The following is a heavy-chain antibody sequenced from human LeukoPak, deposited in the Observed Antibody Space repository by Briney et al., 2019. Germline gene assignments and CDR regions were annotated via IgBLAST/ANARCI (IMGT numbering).Heavy chain of an antibody. Sequence: GGSLRLSCAASAFTFGNYWMHWVRQAPGKGLVWVSRINSDGSSTTYAGSVKGRFTISRDNAKNTLYLQMNSLRAEDTAVYYCAKDSDYYHSSGYYYAYFQHWGQGTLVTVSS. CDR3: AKDSDYYHSSGYYYAYFQH. V-gene: IGHV3-74*03. CDR1: AFTFGNYW. J-gene: IGHJ1*01. CDR2: INSDGSST. D-gene: IGHD3-22*01.